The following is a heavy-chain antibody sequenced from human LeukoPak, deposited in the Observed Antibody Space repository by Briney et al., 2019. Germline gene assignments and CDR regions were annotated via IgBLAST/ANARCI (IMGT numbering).Heavy chain of an antibody. CDR1: GFTVSSNY. Sequence: GGSLRLSCAASGFTVSSNYMSWVRQAPGKGLEWVSVIYSGGSTYYADSVKGRFTISRDNSKNTLYLQMNSLRAEDTAVYYCARDPDYYDTKGYWGQGTLVTVSS. CDR2: IYSGGST. D-gene: IGHD3-22*01. V-gene: IGHV3-66*01. J-gene: IGHJ4*02. CDR3: ARDPDYYDTKGY.